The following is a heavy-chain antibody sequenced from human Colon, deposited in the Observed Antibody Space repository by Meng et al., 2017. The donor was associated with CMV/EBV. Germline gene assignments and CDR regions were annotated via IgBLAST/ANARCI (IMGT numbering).Heavy chain of an antibody. CDR2: ISGTVDTT. CDR1: GFTFSSYA. J-gene: IGHJ6*02. V-gene: IGHV3-23*01. Sequence: GGSLRLSCAASGFTFSSYAMSWVRQAPGKGLEWVSAISGTVDTTYYADSVQGRFTISRDSSKDTLYRQMNRLRAEDMAVYYCAKDFWSGYYISNYYGMDVWGQGTTVTVSS. D-gene: IGHD3-3*01. CDR3: AKDFWSGYYISNYYGMDV.